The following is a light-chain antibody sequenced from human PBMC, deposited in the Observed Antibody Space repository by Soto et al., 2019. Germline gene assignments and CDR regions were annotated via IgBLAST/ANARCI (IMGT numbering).Light chain of an antibody. CDR1: SVDVGGYNY. CDR2: EVR. J-gene: IGLJ1*01. V-gene: IGLV2-14*01. CDR3: NSYTSSSTHV. Sequence: QSALTQPASVSGSPGQSITISCTGTSVDVGGYNYVSWYQQHPGKAPKLMIYEVRNRPSGVSDRFSGSKSGNTASLTISGLQAEDDAHYYCNSYTSSSTHVFGTGTKVTVL.